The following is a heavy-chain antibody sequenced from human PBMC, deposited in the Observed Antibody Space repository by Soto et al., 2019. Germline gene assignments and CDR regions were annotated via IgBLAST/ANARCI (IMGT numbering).Heavy chain of an antibody. CDR3: APHKSSGWYGFDY. CDR1: GYTFTNYD. J-gene: IGHJ4*02. D-gene: IGHD6-19*01. Sequence: QVQLVQSGAEMKNPGASEKVSCKASGYTFTNYDINWVRQATGQGLEWMGWMTPNSGSTGYAQKFQGRVTMTRNTSISTAYMELSSLRSDDTAVYYCAPHKSSGWYGFDYWGQGTLVIVSS. CDR2: MTPNSGST. V-gene: IGHV1-8*01.